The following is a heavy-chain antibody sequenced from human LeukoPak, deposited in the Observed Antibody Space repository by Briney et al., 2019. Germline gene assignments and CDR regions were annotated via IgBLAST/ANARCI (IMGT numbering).Heavy chain of an antibody. CDR2: IYYSGST. CDR1: GGSISSYY. J-gene: IGHJ3*02. V-gene: IGHV4-59*01. Sequence: VKPSETLSLTCTVSGGSISSYYWNWIRQPPGKGLEWIGYIYYSGSTNYNPSLKSRVTISVDTSKNQFSLKLSSVTAADTAVYYCAGRLWRRDGYNLSAFDIWGQGTMVTVSS. D-gene: IGHD5-24*01. CDR3: AGRLWRRDGYNLSAFDI.